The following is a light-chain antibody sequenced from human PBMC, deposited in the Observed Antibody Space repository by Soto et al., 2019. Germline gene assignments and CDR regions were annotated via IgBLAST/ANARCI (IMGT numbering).Light chain of an antibody. CDR2: GAS. Sequence: EIVMTQSPATLSVSPGERATLSCWASHIILTNLAWYQQKPGQAPRLLIYGASTRATGIPARFSGSGSGTEFTLTISSLQSEDFEIYYCQQYNNWPITFGQGTRLEIK. J-gene: IGKJ5*01. CDR3: QQYNNWPIT. V-gene: IGKV3-15*01. CDR1: HIILTN.